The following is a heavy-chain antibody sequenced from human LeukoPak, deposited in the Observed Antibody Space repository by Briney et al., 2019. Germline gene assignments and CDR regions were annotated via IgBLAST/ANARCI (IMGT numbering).Heavy chain of an antibody. D-gene: IGHD2-2*01. Sequence: AAVKDSFKVCRYTLTELFMHGVRQARGKGLEWMGGFDPEDGETIYAQKFQGRVTMTEDTSTDTAYMELSSLRSEDTAVYYCATAQLDVWGQGTTVTVSS. CDR3: ATAQLDV. J-gene: IGHJ6*02. CDR1: RYTLTELF. V-gene: IGHV1-24*01. CDR2: FDPEDGET.